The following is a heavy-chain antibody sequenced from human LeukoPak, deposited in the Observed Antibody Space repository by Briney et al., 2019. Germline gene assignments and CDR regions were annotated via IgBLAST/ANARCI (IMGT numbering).Heavy chain of an antibody. D-gene: IGHD3-10*01. J-gene: IGHJ4*02. CDR2: ITWNGGTI. CDR1: GFSFDDFA. V-gene: IGHV3-9*01. CDR3: ATRYASGPIADY. Sequence: PGRSLRLSCAASGFSFDDFAMHWVRQAPGKGLEWVSGITWNGGTIDYADSVQGRFTISRDNAKNSLYLQMNSLRAEDTALYYCATRYASGPIADYWGQGTLVTVSS.